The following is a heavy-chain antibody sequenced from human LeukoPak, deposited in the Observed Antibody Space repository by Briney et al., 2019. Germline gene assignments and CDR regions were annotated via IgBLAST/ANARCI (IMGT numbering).Heavy chain of an antibody. CDR2: IIPIFGTA. J-gene: IGHJ5*02. V-gene: IGHV1-69*06. D-gene: IGHD2-2*01. Sequence: SVKVSCKASGYTFTSYSIHWVRQAPGQGLEWMGGIIPIFGTANYAQKFQGRVTITADKSTSTAYMELSSLRSEDTAVYYCARGAGYCSSTSCFYNWFDPWGQGTLVTVSS. CDR3: ARGAGYCSSTSCFYNWFDP. CDR1: GYTFTSYS.